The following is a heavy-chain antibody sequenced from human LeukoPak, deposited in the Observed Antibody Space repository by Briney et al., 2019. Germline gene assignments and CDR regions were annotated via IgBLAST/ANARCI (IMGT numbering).Heavy chain of an antibody. CDR2: ISSNGGST. V-gene: IGHV3-64*01. Sequence: GGSLRLSCAASGFTFSSYAMHWVRQAPGKGLEYVSAISSNGGSTYYANSVKGRFTISRDNSKNTLYLQMGSLRAEDMAVYYCARDYASSFDYWGQGTLVTVSS. D-gene: IGHD3-16*01. CDR1: GFTFSSYA. CDR3: ARDYASSFDY. J-gene: IGHJ4*02.